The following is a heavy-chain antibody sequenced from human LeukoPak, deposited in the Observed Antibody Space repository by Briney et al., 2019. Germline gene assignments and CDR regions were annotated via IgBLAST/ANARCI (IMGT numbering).Heavy chain of an antibody. CDR2: ITPIFGTA. D-gene: IGHD3-10*01. J-gene: IGHJ1*01. CDR1: GGTFSSYA. Sequence: ASVKVSCKASGGTFSSYAISWVRQAPGQGLEWMGGITPIFGTANYAQKFQGRVTITADKSTSTAYMELSSLRSGDTAVYYCARGERLLWFGEFESRQYFQHWGQGTLVTVSS. V-gene: IGHV1-69*06. CDR3: ARGERLLWFGEFESRQYFQH.